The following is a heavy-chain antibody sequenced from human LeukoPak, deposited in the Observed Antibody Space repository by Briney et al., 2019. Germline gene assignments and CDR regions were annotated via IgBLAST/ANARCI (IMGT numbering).Heavy chain of an antibody. J-gene: IGHJ2*01. D-gene: IGHD2-21*02. CDR3: ARSRQVGVHCGGDCPYWYFDL. Sequence: GGSLRLSCAASGFTFSSYGMHWVRQAPGKGLEWVAVIWYDGSNKYYADSVKGRFTISRDNSKSTLYLQMNSLRAEDTAVYYCARSRQVGVHCGGDCPYWYFDLWGRGTLVTVSS. CDR1: GFTFSSYG. V-gene: IGHV3-33*01. CDR2: IWYDGSNK.